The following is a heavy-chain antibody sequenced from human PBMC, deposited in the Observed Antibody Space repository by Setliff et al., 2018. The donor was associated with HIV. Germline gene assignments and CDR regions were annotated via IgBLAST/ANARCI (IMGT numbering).Heavy chain of an antibody. CDR3: ARGMDYYDTSGYYQYYFDY. CDR1: GYSFTDYY. Sequence: ASVKVSCKASGYSFTDYYIHWVRQAPGQGLEWMGWIKPKGDGTNYAQKFQGWITMTRDTSISTAYMELSRLRSDDTAVYYCARGMDYYDTSGYYQYYFDYWGQGTLVTVSS. D-gene: IGHD3-22*01. V-gene: IGHV1-2*04. CDR2: IKPKGDGT. J-gene: IGHJ4*02.